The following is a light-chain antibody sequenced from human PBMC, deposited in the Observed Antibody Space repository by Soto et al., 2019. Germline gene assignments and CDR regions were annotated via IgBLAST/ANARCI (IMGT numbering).Light chain of an antibody. J-gene: IGKJ4*01. CDR1: QSVSIN. CDR3: QQYNKWPLT. CDR2: DAS. Sequence: EIVMTQSPGTLSVSPGERATLSCRASQSVSINLAWYQQKPGQAPRLLIYDASTRATGIPARFSGSGSGTEFTLTISSLQSKDFAVYYCQQYNKWPLTFGGG. V-gene: IGKV3D-15*01.